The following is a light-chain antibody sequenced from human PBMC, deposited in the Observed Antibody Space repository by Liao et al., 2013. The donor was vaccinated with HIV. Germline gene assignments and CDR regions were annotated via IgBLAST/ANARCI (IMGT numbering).Light chain of an antibody. Sequence: SYELTQPPSVSVAPGKTARITCGGDNIGSKNVHWYQHKPGQAPVLVIGYDSDRPSGIPERFSGSNSGNTATLTISRVEAGDEADYYCQVWDSSSDHPGVFGGGTKLTVL. J-gene: IGLJ3*02. CDR1: NIGSKN. V-gene: IGLV3-21*04. CDR3: QVWDSSSDHPGV. CDR2: YDS.